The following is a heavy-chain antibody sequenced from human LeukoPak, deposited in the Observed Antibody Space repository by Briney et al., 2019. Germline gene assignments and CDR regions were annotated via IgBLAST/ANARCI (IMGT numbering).Heavy chain of an antibody. D-gene: IGHD6-19*01. J-gene: IGHJ3*02. V-gene: IGHV3-33*06. Sequence: GRSLRLPCAASGFTFSSYGMHWVRQAPGKGLEWVAVIWYDGSNKYYADSVKGRFTISRDNSKNTLYLQMNSLRAEDTAVYYCAKGAYSSGWVDAFDIWGQGTMVTVSS. CDR3: AKGAYSSGWVDAFDI. CDR2: IWYDGSNK. CDR1: GFTFSSYG.